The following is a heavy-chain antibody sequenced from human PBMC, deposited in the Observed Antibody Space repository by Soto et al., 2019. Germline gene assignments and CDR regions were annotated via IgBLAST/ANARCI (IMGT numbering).Heavy chain of an antibody. CDR3: AGDVSDYVLDV. V-gene: IGHV3-30*09. D-gene: IGHD4-17*01. Sequence: QLHLVESGGGVVQPGNSLRLSCTASGFIFSNYAMHWVRQAPGKGLEWVALISYDGRHIYYADYVKGRFAISRDNSKNTLDLVMNSLRREDTAMYYCAGDVSDYVLDVWGQGTTVNVSS. CDR2: ISYDGRHI. J-gene: IGHJ6*02. CDR1: GFIFSNYA.